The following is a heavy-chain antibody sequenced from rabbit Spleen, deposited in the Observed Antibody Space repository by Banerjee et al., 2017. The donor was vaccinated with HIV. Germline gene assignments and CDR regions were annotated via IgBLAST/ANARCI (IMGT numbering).Heavy chain of an antibody. V-gene: IGHV1S45*01. D-gene: IGHD1-1*01. CDR1: GFSLSSRYY. J-gene: IGHJ6*01. CDR2: INTATGKP. Sequence: QEQLVESGGGLVQPEGSLTITCTASGFSLSSRYYMCWVRQAPGKGLEWIACINTATGKPVYATWAKGRFTISTTSSTTVTLQMTSLTAADTATYFCARDLAGASGWNFYLWGPGTLVTVS. CDR3: ARDLAGASGWNFYL.